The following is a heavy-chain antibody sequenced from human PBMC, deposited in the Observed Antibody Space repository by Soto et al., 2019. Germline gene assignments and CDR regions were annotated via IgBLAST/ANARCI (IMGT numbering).Heavy chain of an antibody. J-gene: IGHJ4*02. Sequence: GGSLRLSCAASGFTFSSYAMHWVRQAPGKGLEWVAVISYDGSNKYYADSVKGRFTISRDNSKNTLYLQMNSLRAEDTAVYYCARGFTSVGERSPISSGVDYWGQGTLVTVSS. CDR2: ISYDGSNK. CDR3: ARGFTSVGERSPISSGVDY. CDR1: GFTFSSYA. D-gene: IGHD3-10*01. V-gene: IGHV3-30*04.